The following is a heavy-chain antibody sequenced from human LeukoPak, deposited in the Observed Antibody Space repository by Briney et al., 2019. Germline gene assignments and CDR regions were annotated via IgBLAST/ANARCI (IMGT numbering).Heavy chain of an antibody. D-gene: IGHD3-3*01. CDR3: ARAVNYDFWSGYPNWFDP. CDR2: IYYSGST. CDR1: GDSISSYY. V-gene: IGHV4-59*01. J-gene: IGHJ5*02. Sequence: SETLSLTCTVSGDSISSYYWSWIRQPPGKGLEWIGYIYYSGSTNYNPSLKSRVTISVDTSKNQFSLKLSSVTAADTAVYYCARAVNYDFWSGYPNWFDPWGQGTLVTVSS.